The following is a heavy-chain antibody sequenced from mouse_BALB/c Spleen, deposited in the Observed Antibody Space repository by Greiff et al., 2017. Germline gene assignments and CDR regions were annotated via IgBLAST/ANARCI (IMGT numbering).Heavy chain of an antibody. Sequence: EVQLQESGPGLVKPSQSLSLTCTVTGYSITSDYAWNWIRQFPGNKLEWMGYISYSGSTSYNPSLKSRISITRDTSKNQFFLQLNSVTTEDTATYYCARVPVDYYGSSYGYFDVWGAGTTVTVSS. CDR2: ISYSGST. D-gene: IGHD1-1*01. CDR3: ARVPVDYYGSSYGYFDV. V-gene: IGHV3-2*02. CDR1: GYSITSDYA. J-gene: IGHJ1*01.